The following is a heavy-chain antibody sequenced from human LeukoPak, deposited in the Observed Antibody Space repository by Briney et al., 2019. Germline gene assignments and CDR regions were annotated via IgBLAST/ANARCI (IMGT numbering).Heavy chain of an antibody. CDR2: ISYDGSNK. D-gene: IGHD6-19*01. Sequence: GGSLRLSCAASGFTFSSYGMHWVRQAPGKGLEWVAVISYDGSNKYYADSVKGRFTISRDNYKNTLYLQMNSLRAEDTAVYYCAKGEQWLVEGVDYWGQGTLVTVSS. V-gene: IGHV3-30*18. J-gene: IGHJ4*02. CDR1: GFTFSSYG. CDR3: AKGEQWLVEGVDY.